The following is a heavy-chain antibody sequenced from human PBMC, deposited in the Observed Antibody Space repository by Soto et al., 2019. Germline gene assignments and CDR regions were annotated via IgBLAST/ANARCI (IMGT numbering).Heavy chain of an antibody. CDR1: GFTFSSYG. V-gene: IGHV3-30*18. Sequence: QVQLVESGGGVVQPGRSLRLSCAASGFTFSSYGMHWVRQAPGKGLEWVAVISYDGSNKYYADSVKGRFTISRDNAKNTLYQQMNSMRAEDKAVYYCAKDRAPVGDRYYFDYWGQGTLVTVSS. J-gene: IGHJ4*02. CDR2: ISYDGSNK. CDR3: AKDRAPVGDRYYFDY. D-gene: IGHD1-26*01.